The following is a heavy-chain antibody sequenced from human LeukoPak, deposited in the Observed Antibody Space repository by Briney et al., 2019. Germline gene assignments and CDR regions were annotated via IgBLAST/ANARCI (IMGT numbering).Heavy chain of an antibody. V-gene: IGHV3-23*01. CDR1: GFTFSSHA. CDR3: AKAYGSGSYSNTRVFYGMDV. CDR2: ISGSGGST. J-gene: IGHJ6*02. Sequence: PGGSLRLSCAASGFTFSSHAMSWVRQAPGKGLEWVSAISGSGGSTYYADSVKGRFTISRDNSKNTLYLQMNSLRAEDTAVYYCAKAYGSGSYSNTRVFYGMDVWGQGTTVTVSS. D-gene: IGHD3-10*01.